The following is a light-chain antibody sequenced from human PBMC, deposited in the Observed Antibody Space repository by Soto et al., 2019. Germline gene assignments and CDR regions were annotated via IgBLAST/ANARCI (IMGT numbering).Light chain of an antibody. CDR2: QTS. CDR3: QQYGSSPWT. V-gene: IGKV3-20*01. J-gene: IGKJ1*01. Sequence: EIVLTQSPATLSSFPGDRATLSCRASQYINTRLAWYQHRPGQAPRLLIYQTSIRAAGIPARFSASGSGTDFTLTISRLEPEDFAVYYCQQYGSSPWTFGQGTKV. CDR1: QYINTR.